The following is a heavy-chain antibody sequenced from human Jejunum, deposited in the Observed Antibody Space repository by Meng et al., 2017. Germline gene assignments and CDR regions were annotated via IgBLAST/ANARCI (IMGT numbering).Heavy chain of an antibody. Sequence: SETLSLTCTVSGGSVSSGSHYWSWIRQPPGKGLEWIGYIYYSGSTTYSPSLKSRVTISVDTAKSQVSLKLSSVTAADTAVYYCAHSSSSSSYGFDYWGQGTQVTVSS. V-gene: IGHV4-61*01. CDR2: IYYSGST. CDR3: AHSSSSSSYGFDY. D-gene: IGHD6-13*01. CDR1: GGSVSSGSHY. J-gene: IGHJ4*02.